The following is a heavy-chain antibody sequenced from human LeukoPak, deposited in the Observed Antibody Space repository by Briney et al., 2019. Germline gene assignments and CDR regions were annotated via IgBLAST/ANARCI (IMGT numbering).Heavy chain of an antibody. J-gene: IGHJ5*02. CDR1: GFTFSSYA. V-gene: IGHV3-23*01. CDR2: ISGSGGST. Sequence: GGSLRLSCAASGFTFSSYAMSWVRQAPGKGLEWVSAISGSGGSTYYADSVKGRFTISRDNSKNTLYLQMNSLRAEDTAVYYCARCRVATNRNWFDPWGQGTLVTVSS. CDR3: ARCRVATNRNWFDP. D-gene: IGHD5-12*01.